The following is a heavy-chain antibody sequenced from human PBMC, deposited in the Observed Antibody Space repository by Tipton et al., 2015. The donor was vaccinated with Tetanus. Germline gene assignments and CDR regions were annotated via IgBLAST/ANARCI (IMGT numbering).Heavy chain of an antibody. CDR2: IYFSGST. D-gene: IGHD1-26*01. CDR1: GASISSGGYY. Sequence: TLSLTCTVSGASISSGGYYWTWIRQHPGKGLEWIGDIYFSGSTYYNPSLRSRVTISVDTSKNEFSLKLNSVTAADTAVYYCARDQARGARGWNYFDYWGLGTLVTVSS. J-gene: IGHJ4*02. CDR3: ARDQARGARGWNYFDY. V-gene: IGHV4-31*03.